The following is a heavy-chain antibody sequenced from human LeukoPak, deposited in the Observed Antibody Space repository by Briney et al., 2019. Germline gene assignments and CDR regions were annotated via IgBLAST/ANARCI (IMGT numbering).Heavy chain of an antibody. CDR2: ISAYNGNT. Sequence: GAAVTVSRTSSGYTFTSYGIRWVRQAPGQGLEWMGCISAYNGNTNYAQKLQGRVTMTTDTSTSTAYMELRSLRSDDTAVYYCARQMATIYYYGMDVWGQGTTVTVSS. V-gene: IGHV1-18*01. CDR1: GYTFTSYG. D-gene: IGHD5-12*01. CDR3: ARQMATIYYYGMDV. J-gene: IGHJ6*02.